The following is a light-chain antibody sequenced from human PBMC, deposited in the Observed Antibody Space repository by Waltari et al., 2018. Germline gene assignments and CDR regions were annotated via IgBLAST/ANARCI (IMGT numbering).Light chain of an antibody. CDR3: QKYDRLPAT. Sequence: EIVLTQSPGTLSLSPGETATLSCRASQTGGKALTRYQQKPGQAPRLLIYDTSRRSHDIPDRFSGSVFGTDFSLTISRLEPEDFAVYYCQKYDRLPATFGQGTKVEIK. CDR2: DTS. J-gene: IGKJ1*01. V-gene: IGKV3-20*01. CDR1: QTGGKA.